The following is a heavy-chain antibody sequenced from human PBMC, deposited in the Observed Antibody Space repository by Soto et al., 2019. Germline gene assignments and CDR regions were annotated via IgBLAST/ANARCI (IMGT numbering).Heavy chain of an antibody. Sequence: GGSLRLSCAASGFTFSSYLMHWVRQAPGKGLVWVSRINSDGSRTNYADSVKGRFTISRDNAKNTLYLQINSLRLKETAVYYCARGVRGAYGLDIWGQGTMVTVSS. CDR1: GFTFSSYL. V-gene: IGHV3-74*01. CDR2: INSDGSRT. CDR3: ARGVRGAYGLDI. J-gene: IGHJ3*02. D-gene: IGHD2-21*01.